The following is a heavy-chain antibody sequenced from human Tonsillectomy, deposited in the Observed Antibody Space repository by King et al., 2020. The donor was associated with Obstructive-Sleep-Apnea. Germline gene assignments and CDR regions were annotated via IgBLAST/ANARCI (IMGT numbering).Heavy chain of an antibody. CDR3: AKDRSSGWYGPLDY. V-gene: IGHV3-9*01. CDR1: GFIFDDYA. D-gene: IGHD6-19*01. J-gene: IGHJ4*02. CDR2: ISWNSGSI. Sequence: VQLVESGGGLVHPGRSLRLSCAASGFIFDDYAMHWVRQAPGKGLEWVSGISWNSGSIGYADSVKGRFTISRDNAKNSLYLQMNSLRAEDTALYYCAKDRSSGWYGPLDYWGQGTLVTVSS.